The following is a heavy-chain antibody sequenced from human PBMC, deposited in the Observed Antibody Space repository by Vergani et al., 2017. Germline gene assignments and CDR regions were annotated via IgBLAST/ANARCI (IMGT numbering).Heavy chain of an antibody. J-gene: IGHJ3*02. CDR3: ARTFGHDAFDI. CDR1: GFTFSSYA. D-gene: IGHD3-16*01. V-gene: IGHV3-30-3*01. Sequence: VQLVESGGGVVQPGRSLRLSCAASGFTFSSYAMHWVRQAPGKGLEWVAVISYDGSNKYSADSVKGRFNISRDNSKNTLYLQMNSLRAEETAVYYCARTFGHDAFDIWGQGTMVTVSS. CDR2: ISYDGSNK.